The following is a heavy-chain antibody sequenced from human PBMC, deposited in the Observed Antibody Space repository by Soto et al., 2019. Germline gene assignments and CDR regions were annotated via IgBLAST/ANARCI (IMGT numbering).Heavy chain of an antibody. J-gene: IGHJ4*02. V-gene: IGHV6-1*01. D-gene: IGHD6-19*01. Sequence: PXQTGSVAWAISGDSVSSTSAACSWIRQSPSRGLEWLGRTYYRSKWYSDYAVSVKSRITINPDTSKKQFYLQLNSVTPEDTDVYYCARGSYYSGWVWGQGTLVTVYS. CDR1: GDSVSSTSAA. CDR3: ARGSYYSGWV. CDR2: TYYRSKWYS.